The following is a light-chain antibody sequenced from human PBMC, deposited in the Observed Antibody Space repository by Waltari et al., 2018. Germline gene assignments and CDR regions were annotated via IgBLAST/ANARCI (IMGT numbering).Light chain of an antibody. J-gene: IGLJ3*02. CDR3: TSYITTRGDWV. Sequence: QSALTQPASVSGSPGQSITISCTGTSSDVGGYNLVSWHQQHPGKAHKLIIYEVSTRPSGVFNRFSGSKSCNTASLTISGLQAEDEADYYCTSYITTRGDWVFGGGTKLTVL. CDR1: SSDVGGYNL. CDR2: EVS. V-gene: IGLV2-14*01.